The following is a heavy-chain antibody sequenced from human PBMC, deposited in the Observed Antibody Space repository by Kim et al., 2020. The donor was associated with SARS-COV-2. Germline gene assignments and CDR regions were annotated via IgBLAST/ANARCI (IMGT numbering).Heavy chain of an antibody. CDR2: IYYSGST. Sequence: SETLSLTCTVSGGSISSSSYYWGWIRQPPGKGLEWIGSIYYSGSTYYNPSLKSRVTISVDTSKNQFSLKLSSVTAADTAVYYCARLGVAAAGTLYYFDYWGQGTLVTVSS. J-gene: IGHJ4*02. V-gene: IGHV4-39*01. D-gene: IGHD6-13*01. CDR1: GGSISSSSYY. CDR3: ARLGVAAAGTLYYFDY.